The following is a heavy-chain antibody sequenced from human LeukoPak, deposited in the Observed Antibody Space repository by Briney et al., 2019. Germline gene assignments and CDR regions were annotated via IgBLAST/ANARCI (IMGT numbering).Heavy chain of an antibody. Sequence: IPSETLSLTCTVSGYSISSGYYWGWLRQPPGKGLEWIGSIYHSGSTYYNPSLKSRVTISVDTSKNQFSLKLSSVTAADTAVYYCARDLTGNDYWGQGTLVTVSS. D-gene: IGHD7-27*01. CDR1: GYSISSGYY. CDR2: IYHSGST. J-gene: IGHJ4*02. CDR3: ARDLTGNDY. V-gene: IGHV4-38-2*02.